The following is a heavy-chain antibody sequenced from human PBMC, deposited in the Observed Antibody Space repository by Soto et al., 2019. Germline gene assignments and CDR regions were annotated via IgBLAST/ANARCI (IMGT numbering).Heavy chain of an antibody. D-gene: IGHD3-3*01. CDR3: ARDFGSDLSGSGAGFDY. J-gene: IGHJ4*02. V-gene: IGHV1-18*04. Sequence: ASVKVSCKASGDFFTSYGISWVRQAPGQGLEWMGWISPYNGKTKYAQNFQGRVTMTTDKSTYTAYMEVRSLRSDDPAVYYRARDFGSDLSGSGAGFDYWGQGTLVTVSS. CDR2: ISPYNGKT. CDR1: GDFFTSYG.